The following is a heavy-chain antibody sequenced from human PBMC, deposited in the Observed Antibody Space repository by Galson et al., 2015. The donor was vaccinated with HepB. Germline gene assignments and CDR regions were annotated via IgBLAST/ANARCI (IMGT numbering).Heavy chain of an antibody. CDR1: GDSVSDSSAS. Sequence: CAISGDSVSDSSASWNWIRQSPSRGLEWLGRTYYRSKWYIDYAVSVKSRITINPDTSKNQFSLKLSSVTAADTAVYYCARGRTVTKPYGMDVWGQGTTVTVSS. D-gene: IGHD4-17*01. CDR2: TYYRSKWYI. J-gene: IGHJ6*02. V-gene: IGHV6-1*01. CDR3: ARGRTVTKPYGMDV.